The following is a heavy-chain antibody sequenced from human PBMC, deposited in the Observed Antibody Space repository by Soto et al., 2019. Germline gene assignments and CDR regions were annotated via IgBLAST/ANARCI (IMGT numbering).Heavy chain of an antibody. J-gene: IGHJ4*02. Sequence: QVQLVQSGAEVKKPGASVKVSCKASGYTFTSYGISWVRQAPGQGLEWMGWISAYNGNTNYAQKLQGRVTMTTDTSTSKGYVELRSLRSEDTAVYYCARDHRVNSDYSMDYWGQGTLVNVSS. CDR1: GYTFTSYG. V-gene: IGHV1-18*01. D-gene: IGHD4-4*01. CDR2: ISAYNGNT. CDR3: ARDHRVNSDYSMDY.